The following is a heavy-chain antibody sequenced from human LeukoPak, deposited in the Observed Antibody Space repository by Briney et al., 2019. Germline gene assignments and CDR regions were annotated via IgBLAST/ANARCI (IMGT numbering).Heavy chain of an antibody. D-gene: IGHD6-13*01. V-gene: IGHV3-7*05. CDR3: ARDKYSSSWTLIDY. CDR2: IKQDGSEK. Sequence: GGSLRLSCAASGFTFSSYWMSWVRQAPGKGLEWVANIKQDGSEKYYVDSVKGRFTISRDNAKNSLYLQMNSLRAEDTAVHYCARDKYSSSWTLIDYWGQGTLVTVSS. J-gene: IGHJ4*02. CDR1: GFTFSSYW.